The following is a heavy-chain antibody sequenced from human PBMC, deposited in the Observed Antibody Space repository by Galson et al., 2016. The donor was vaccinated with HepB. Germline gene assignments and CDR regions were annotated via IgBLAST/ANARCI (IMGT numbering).Heavy chain of an antibody. J-gene: IGHJ3*02. V-gene: IGHV3-21*01. Sequence: SLRLSCAASGFTFSNYTMHWVRQAPGKGLEWVSSFSSGSPYIYYTDSVKGRFTISRDNAKNSLYLQMNSLRAEDTAVYYCARPYGSGSYRAFDIWGQGTMVTVSS. CDR2: FSSGSPYI. CDR3: ARPYGSGSYRAFDI. CDR1: GFTFSNYT. D-gene: IGHD3-10*01.